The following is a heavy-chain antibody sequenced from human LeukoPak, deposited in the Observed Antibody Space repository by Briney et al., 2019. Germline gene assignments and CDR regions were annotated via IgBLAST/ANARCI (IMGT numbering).Heavy chain of an antibody. CDR3: ARVKGSSGWYGGRGYYFDY. V-gene: IGHV1-18*01. CDR1: GYTFTSYG. D-gene: IGHD6-19*01. J-gene: IGHJ4*02. CDR2: ISAYNGNT. Sequence: GASVKVSCKASGYTFTSYGISWVRQAPGQGLEWMGWISAYNGNTNYAQKLQGRVTMTTDTSTSTAYMELRSLRSDDTAVYYCARVKGSSGWYGGRGYYFDYWGQGTLVTVSS.